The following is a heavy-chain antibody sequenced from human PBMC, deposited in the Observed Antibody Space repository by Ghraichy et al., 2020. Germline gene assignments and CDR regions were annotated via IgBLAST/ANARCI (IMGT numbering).Heavy chain of an antibody. J-gene: IGHJ6*02. V-gene: IGHV4-4*07. D-gene: IGHD6-13*01. CDR1: GGSISSYY. CDR2: IYTSGST. Sequence: SETLSLTCTVSGGSISSYYWSWIRQPAGKGLEWIGRIYTSGSTNYNPSLKSRVTMSVDTSKNQFSLKLSSVTAADTAVYYCARGLGIAAPSGYYYYYGMDVWGQGTTVTVSS. CDR3: ARGLGIAAPSGYYYYYGMDV.